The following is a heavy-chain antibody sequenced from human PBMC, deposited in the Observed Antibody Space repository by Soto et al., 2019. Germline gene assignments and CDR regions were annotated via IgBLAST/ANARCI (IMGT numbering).Heavy chain of an antibody. J-gene: IGHJ5*02. CDR2: MFYSGAT. CDR3: ARHKSVSDWLDX. V-gene: IGHV4-39*01. CDR1: GGSISDSSYC. Sequence: SETLSVTCTVSGGSISDSSYCWGWIRQPPGKGLQLVGCMFYSGATYYNPSLRNRVNLSVDTSKNEFSLKLVSVTAPDTAVYYCARHKSVSDWLDXWGQVTLVTVSX. D-gene: IGHD1-26*01.